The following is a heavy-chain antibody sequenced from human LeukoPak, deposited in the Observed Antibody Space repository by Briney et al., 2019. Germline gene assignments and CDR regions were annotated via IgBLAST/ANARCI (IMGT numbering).Heavy chain of an antibody. CDR2: ISGSGGGT. D-gene: IGHD3-16*02. CDR3: AKRGPNYDYIWGSYRSGY. CDR1: GFTFSSYA. Sequence: PGGSLRLSCASSGFTFSSYAMSWVRQAPGKGLEWVSAISGSGGGTYYADSVKGRFTISRDNSKNTLHLQMNSLRAEDTAVYYCAKRGPNYDYIWGSYRSGYWGQGTLVTVSS. J-gene: IGHJ4*02. V-gene: IGHV3-23*01.